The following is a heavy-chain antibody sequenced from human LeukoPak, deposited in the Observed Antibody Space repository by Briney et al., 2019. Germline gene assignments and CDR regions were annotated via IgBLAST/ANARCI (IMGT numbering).Heavy chain of an antibody. CDR1: GFSFSTYW. D-gene: IGHD3-10*01. V-gene: IGHV3-7*03. J-gene: IGHJ4*02. CDR3: ARARLTLAREVIIKADY. CDR2: IKQDGSEK. Sequence: GGSLRLSCAASGFSFSTYWMSWVRQAPGKGLQWVANIKQDGSEKNYVDSVKGRFTISRDDAKNSLYLQMNSLRAEDTAVYYCARARLTLAREVIIKADYWGQGILVTVSS.